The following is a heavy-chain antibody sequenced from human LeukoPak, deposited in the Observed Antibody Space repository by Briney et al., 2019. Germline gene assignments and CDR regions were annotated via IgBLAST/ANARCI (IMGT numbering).Heavy chain of an antibody. Sequence: GESLRLSCAASGFTFSSYAMHWVRQAPGKGLEYVSAISSNGGSTYYANSVKGRFTISRDNSKNTLYLQMGSLRAEDMAVYYCASGSGSLPDYWGQGTLVTVSS. CDR2: ISSNGGST. CDR3: ASGSGSLPDY. J-gene: IGHJ4*02. D-gene: IGHD1-26*01. V-gene: IGHV3-64*01. CDR1: GFTFSSYA.